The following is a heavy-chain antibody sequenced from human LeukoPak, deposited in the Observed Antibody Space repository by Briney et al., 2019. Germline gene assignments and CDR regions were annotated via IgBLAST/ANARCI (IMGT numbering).Heavy chain of an antibody. V-gene: IGHV5-51*01. D-gene: IGHD3-9*01. CDR3: ARPTRDFLTGYYYFDY. Sequence: GESLKISCKGSGYSFTSYWIGWVRQMPEKGLEWMGIIYPGDSDIRYSPSFEGQVTISADKSISTAYLQWSSLKASDTGMYYCARPTRDFLTGYYYFDYWGQGTLVTVSS. J-gene: IGHJ4*02. CDR1: GYSFTSYW. CDR2: IYPGDSDI.